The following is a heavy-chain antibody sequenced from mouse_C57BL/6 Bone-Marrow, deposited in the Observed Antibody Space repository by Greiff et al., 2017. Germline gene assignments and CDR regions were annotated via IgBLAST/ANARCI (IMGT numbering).Heavy chain of an antibody. CDR3: AREDYGNYVRYAMDD. J-gene: IGHJ4*01. Sequence: QLKESGPELVKPGALVKISCKASGYSFTGYYMNWVKQSPEKSLEWIGELNPSTGGTTYNQKFKAKATLTVDKSSSTAYMQLKSLTSEDSAVYYCAREDYGNYVRYAMDDWGQGTSVTVSS. V-gene: IGHV1-42*01. CDR1: GYSFTGYY. CDR2: LNPSTGGT. D-gene: IGHD2-1*01.